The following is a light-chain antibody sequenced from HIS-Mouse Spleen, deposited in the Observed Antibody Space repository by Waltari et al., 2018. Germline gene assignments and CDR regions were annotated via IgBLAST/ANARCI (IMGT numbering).Light chain of an antibody. CDR2: AAS. V-gene: IGKV1-9*01. CDR3: QQLNSYPPT. Sequence: DIQLTQSPSFLSASVGDRVTITCRASPGISSYLAWYQQKPGKAPKLLIYAASTLQSGVPSRFGGSGSGTEFTLTISSLQPEDFATYYCQQLNSYPPTFGQGTKVEIK. J-gene: IGKJ1*01. CDR1: PGISSY.